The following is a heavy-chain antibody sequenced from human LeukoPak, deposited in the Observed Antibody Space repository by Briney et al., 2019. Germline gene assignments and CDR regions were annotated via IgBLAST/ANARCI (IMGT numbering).Heavy chain of an antibody. CDR2: ITGSGGRK. CDR3: AKMKGPGLYLHYSMDV. J-gene: IGHJ6*03. CDR1: GLTFSNFD. V-gene: IGHV3-23*01. D-gene: IGHD2-2*02. Sequence: GGSLRLSCAVSGLTFSNFDMSWVRQAPGKGLEWVSMITGSGGRKFYADSVKGRFTISRDNSRDTLYLQMSSLRADDAAVYYCAKMKGPGLYLHYSMDVWGKGTTVTVSS.